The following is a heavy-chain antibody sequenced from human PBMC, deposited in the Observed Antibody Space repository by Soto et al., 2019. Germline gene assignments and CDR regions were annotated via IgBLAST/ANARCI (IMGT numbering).Heavy chain of an antibody. J-gene: IGHJ3*02. CDR1: GGSISSGGYY. Sequence: VQLQESGPGLVKPSQTLSLTCTVSGGSISSGGYYWSWIRQHPGKGLEWIGYIYYSGSTYYNPSLKSRVTISVDTSKNQFSLKLSSVTAADTAVYYCARAVPEVYSSRFSDAFDIWVQGTMVTVSS. V-gene: IGHV4-31*03. CDR3: ARAVPEVYSSRFSDAFDI. CDR2: IYYSGST. D-gene: IGHD6-13*01.